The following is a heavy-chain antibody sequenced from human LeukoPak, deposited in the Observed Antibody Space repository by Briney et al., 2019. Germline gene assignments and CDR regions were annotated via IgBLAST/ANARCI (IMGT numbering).Heavy chain of an antibody. CDR2: INHSGST. CDR3: ARGKLTRGAFDI. CDR1: GGSFSGYY. Sequence: SETLSLTCAVYGGSFSGYYWSWIRQAPGKGLEWIGEINHSGSTNYNPSLKSRVTISVDTSKNQFSLKLSSVTAADTAVYYCARGKLTRGAFDIWGQGTMVTVSS. J-gene: IGHJ3*02. V-gene: IGHV4-34*01. D-gene: IGHD2-2*01.